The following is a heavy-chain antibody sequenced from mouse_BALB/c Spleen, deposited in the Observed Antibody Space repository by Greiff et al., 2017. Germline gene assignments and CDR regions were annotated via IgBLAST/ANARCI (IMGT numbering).Heavy chain of an antibody. J-gene: IGHJ2*01. CDR1: GFTFSSFG. D-gene: IGHD1-2*01. Sequence: EVKLMESGGGLVQPGGSRKLSCAASGFTFSSFGMHWVRQAPEKGLEWVAYISSGSSTIYYADTVKGRFTISRDNPKNTLFLQMTSLRSEDTAMYYCSRSRLPFDYWGQGTTLTVSS. CDR2: ISSGSSTI. CDR3: SRSRLPFDY. V-gene: IGHV5-17*02.